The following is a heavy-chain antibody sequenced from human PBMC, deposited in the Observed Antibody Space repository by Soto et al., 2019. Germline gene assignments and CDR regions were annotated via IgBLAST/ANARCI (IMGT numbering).Heavy chain of an antibody. CDR2: CRGSI. CDR3: ARTFWSGSRLDYYYMDV. Sequence: SETLSLTCTVSGGSISSSYWSWIRQSPGKGLECIGYCRGSINYNPSLKSRVTISLDTSKNQFSLRLSSVTAADTAVYYCARTFWSGSRLDYYYMDVWGKGTTVTVSS. V-gene: IGHV4-59*08. CDR1: GGSISSSY. D-gene: IGHD3-3*01. J-gene: IGHJ6*03.